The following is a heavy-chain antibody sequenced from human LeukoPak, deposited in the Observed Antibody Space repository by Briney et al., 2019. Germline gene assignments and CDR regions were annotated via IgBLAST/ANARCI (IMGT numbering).Heavy chain of an antibody. Sequence: ASVKVSCKASGYTFTRYAMNWVRQAPGQRLECMGWINAGNGNTKYSQKFQGRVTITRDTSASTVYMELSSLRSEDTAVYFCARRNWNDLWYGMDVWGQGTTVTVSS. V-gene: IGHV1-3*01. CDR1: GYTFTRYA. CDR3: ARRNWNDLWYGMDV. CDR2: INAGNGNT. D-gene: IGHD1-1*01. J-gene: IGHJ6*02.